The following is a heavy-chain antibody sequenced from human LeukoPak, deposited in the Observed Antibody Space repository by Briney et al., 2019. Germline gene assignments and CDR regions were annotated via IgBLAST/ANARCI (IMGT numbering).Heavy chain of an antibody. CDR2: IRYDGSNK. D-gene: IGHD6-13*01. CDR1: GFTFSSYG. V-gene: IGHV3-30*02. J-gene: IGHJ1*01. Sequence: PGGSLRLSCAASGFTFSSYGMHWVSQAPGKGLEWVAFIRYDGSNKYYADSVKGRFTISRDNSKNTLYLQMNSLRAEDTAVYYCATPAAGPGAEYSLYWGQGTLVIVS. CDR3: ATPAAGPGAEYSLY.